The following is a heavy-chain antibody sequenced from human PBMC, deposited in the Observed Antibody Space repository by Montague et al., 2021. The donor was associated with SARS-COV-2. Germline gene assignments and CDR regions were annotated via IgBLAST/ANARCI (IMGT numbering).Heavy chain of an antibody. CDR2: INYVGGS. Sequence: SETLSLTCTVSGGSISSHFWSWIRQPPGKGLEWIAYINYVGGSNYKPSLKSRVNVSVETSKNQFSLKLTSLIAADTAVYYCARATSVRGAVSWFDPWGQGILVSVSS. CDR3: ARATSVRGAVSWFDP. V-gene: IGHV4-59*11. J-gene: IGHJ5*02. D-gene: IGHD3-10*02. CDR1: GGSISSHF.